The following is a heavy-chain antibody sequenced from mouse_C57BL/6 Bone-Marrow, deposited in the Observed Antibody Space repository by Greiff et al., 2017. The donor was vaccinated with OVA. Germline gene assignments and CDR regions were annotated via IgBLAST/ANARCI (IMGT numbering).Heavy chain of an antibody. D-gene: IGHD1-1*01. J-gene: IGHJ2*01. CDR1: GYTFTDYY. CDR3: ARHYGSSYDY. CDR2: INPNNGGT. Sequence: VQLQQSGPELVKPGASVKISCKASGYTFTDYYMNWVKQSHGKSLEWIGDINPNNGGTSYNQKFKGKATLTVDKSSSTAYMELRSLTSADSSVYYCARHYGSSYDYWGQGTTLTVSS. V-gene: IGHV1-26*01.